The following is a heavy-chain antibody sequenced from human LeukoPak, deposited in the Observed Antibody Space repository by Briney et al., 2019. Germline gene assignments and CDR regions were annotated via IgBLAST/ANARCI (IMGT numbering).Heavy chain of an antibody. D-gene: IGHD1-26*01. Sequence: AASVKVSCKASGYTFTSYGISWVRQAPGQGLEWMGWISAYNGNTNYAQKLQGRVTMTTDTSTSTAYMELRSLRSDDTAVYYCAREPLMYSGSYGVDYWGQGTLVTVSS. CDR2: ISAYNGNT. V-gene: IGHV1-18*01. J-gene: IGHJ4*02. CDR3: AREPLMYSGSYGVDY. CDR1: GYTFTSYG.